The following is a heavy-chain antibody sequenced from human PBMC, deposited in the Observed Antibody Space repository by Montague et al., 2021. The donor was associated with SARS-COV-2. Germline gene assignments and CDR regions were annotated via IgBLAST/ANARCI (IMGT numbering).Heavy chain of an antibody. J-gene: IGHJ5*02. CDR2: INHSGST. D-gene: IGHD3-16*02. Sequence: SETLSLTCAVYGGSFSGYYWSWIRQPPGKGLEWIGEINHSGSTNYNPSLKSRVTMSVDTSKNQFSLKLSSVTAADTAVYYCARGYDYVWGSYRYLHWFDPWGQGTLVTVSS. V-gene: IGHV4-34*01. CDR3: ARGYDYVWGSYRYLHWFDP. CDR1: GGSFSGYY.